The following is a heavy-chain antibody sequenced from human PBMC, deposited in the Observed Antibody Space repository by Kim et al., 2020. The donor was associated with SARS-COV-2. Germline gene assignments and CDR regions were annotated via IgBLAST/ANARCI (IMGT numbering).Heavy chain of an antibody. CDR3: ARTDTAMATYYYGMDV. Sequence: SVKVSCKASGGTFSSYAISWVRQAPGQGLEWMGGIIPIFGTANYAQKFQGRVTITADESTSTAYMELSSLRSEDTAVYYCARTDTAMATYYYGMDVGGQGTTVTVSS. J-gene: IGHJ6*02. CDR2: IIPIFGTA. CDR1: GGTFSSYA. D-gene: IGHD5-18*01. V-gene: IGHV1-69*13.